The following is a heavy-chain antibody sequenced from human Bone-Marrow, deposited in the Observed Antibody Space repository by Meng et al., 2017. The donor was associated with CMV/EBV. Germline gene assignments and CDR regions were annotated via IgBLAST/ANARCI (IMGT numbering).Heavy chain of an antibody. CDR2: INWNGGST. CDR3: ARGSNVYYGMDV. V-gene: IGHV3-20*04. Sequence: GESLKISCAASGFTFDDYGMSWVRQAPGKGLEWVSGINWNGGSTGYADSVKGRFTISRDNAKNSQYLQMNSLRAEDTGVYYCARGSNVYYGMDVWGQGTTVTVSS. D-gene: IGHD4-11*01. CDR1: GFTFDDYG. J-gene: IGHJ6*02.